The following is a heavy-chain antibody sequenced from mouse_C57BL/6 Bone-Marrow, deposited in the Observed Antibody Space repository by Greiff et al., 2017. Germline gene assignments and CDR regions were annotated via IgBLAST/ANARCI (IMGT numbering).Heavy chain of an antibody. V-gene: IGHV2-2*01. CDR3: ARGAYGSFAY. CDR2: IWSGGSA. D-gene: IGHD2-1*01. Sequence: QVQLQQSGPGLVQPSQSLSITCTVSGFSLTSYGVHWVRQSPGTGLEWLGVIWSGGSADSTASFISRLSISKDNSKSQVFFKMNSLQADETSIYYCARGAYGSFAYGGQGTLVTVSA. CDR1: GFSLTSYG. J-gene: IGHJ3*01.